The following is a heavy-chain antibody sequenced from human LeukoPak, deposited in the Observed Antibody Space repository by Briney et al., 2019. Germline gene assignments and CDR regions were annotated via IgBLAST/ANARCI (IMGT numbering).Heavy chain of an antibody. Sequence: GGSLRLSCTTSGFTFSDYAFTWVRQAPGDGLDWVSAITTGTIAYYGDSVKGRFTISRDNSKNTLYLQMNSLRAEDTAVYYCSTIGDYYGSAELDAFDIWGQGTLVTVSS. CDR3: STIGDYYGSAELDAFDI. CDR1: GFTFSDYA. J-gene: IGHJ3*02. V-gene: IGHV3-23*01. D-gene: IGHD3-10*01. CDR2: ITTGTIA.